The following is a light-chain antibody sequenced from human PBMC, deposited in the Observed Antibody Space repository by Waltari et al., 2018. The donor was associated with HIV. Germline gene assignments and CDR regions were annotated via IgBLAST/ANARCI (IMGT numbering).Light chain of an antibody. CDR2: DNT. CDR1: NSNIGAGFD. J-gene: IGLJ2*01. CDR3: QSYDSRLSGSVV. Sequence: QSALTQPPSVSGAPGQSVTISCSGSNSNIGAGFDVHWYQQVPGTAPRLLIYDNTNRPSGVPDRFSGSKSGTSASLAINGLQSEDEADYYYQSYDSRLSGSVVFGGGTKVTVL. V-gene: IGLV1-40*01.